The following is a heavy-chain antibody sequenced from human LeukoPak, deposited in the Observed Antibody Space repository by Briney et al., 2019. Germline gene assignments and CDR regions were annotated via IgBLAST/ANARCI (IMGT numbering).Heavy chain of an antibody. V-gene: IGHV4-4*02. J-gene: IGHJ4*02. CDR3: ARGRITMVRGVLFDY. D-gene: IGHD3-10*01. Sequence: SETLSLTCAVSGGSISSSNWWSWVRQPPGKGLEWIGEIYHSGSTNYNPSLKSRVTISVDKSKNQFSLKLSSVTAADTAVYYCARGRITMVRGVLFDYWGQGTLVTVSS. CDR1: GGSISSSNW. CDR2: IYHSGST.